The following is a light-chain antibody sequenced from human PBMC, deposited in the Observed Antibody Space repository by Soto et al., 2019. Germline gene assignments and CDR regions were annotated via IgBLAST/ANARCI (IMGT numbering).Light chain of an antibody. V-gene: IGLV2-23*01. CDR3: CSYAVGTTLV. Sequence: QSALTQPASVSGSPGPSITISCTGTSSDVGSYSLVSWYQQLPGKAPKLMIYEDIKRPSGVSNRFSGSKSGNTASLTISGLQAEDEADYYCCSYAVGTTLVFGGGTKLTVL. J-gene: IGLJ2*01. CDR1: SSDVGSYSL. CDR2: EDI.